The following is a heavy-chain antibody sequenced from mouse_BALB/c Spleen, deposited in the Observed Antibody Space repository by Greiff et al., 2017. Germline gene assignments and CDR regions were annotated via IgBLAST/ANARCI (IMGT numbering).Heavy chain of an antibody. CDR3: ARPTGYYAMDY. Sequence: DVMLVESGGGLVQPGGSRKLSCAASGFTFSSFGMHWVRQAPEKGLEWVAYISSGSSTIYYADTVKGRFTISRDNPKNTLFLQMTSLRSEDTAMYYCARPTGYYAMDYWGQGTSVTVSS. D-gene: IGHD4-1*02. CDR1: GFTFSSFG. V-gene: IGHV5-17*02. J-gene: IGHJ4*01. CDR2: ISSGSSTI.